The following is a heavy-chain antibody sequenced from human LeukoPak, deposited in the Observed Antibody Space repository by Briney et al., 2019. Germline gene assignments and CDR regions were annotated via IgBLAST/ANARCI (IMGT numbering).Heavy chain of an antibody. CDR1: GFTFNTYA. V-gene: IGHV3-48*03. CDR2: ISSSGSTI. J-gene: IGHJ4*02. CDR3: ARDLYDSSGTAY. Sequence: GGSLRLSCAASGFTFNTYAMTWVRQAPGKGLEWVSYISSSGSTIYYADSVKGRFTISRDNAKNSLYLQMNSLRAEDTAVYYCARDLYDSSGTAYWGQGTLVTVSS. D-gene: IGHD3-22*01.